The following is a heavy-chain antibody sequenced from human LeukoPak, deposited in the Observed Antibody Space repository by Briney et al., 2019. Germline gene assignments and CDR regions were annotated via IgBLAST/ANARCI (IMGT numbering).Heavy chain of an antibody. V-gene: IGHV5-51*01. CDR1: GYSFISSW. D-gene: IGHD1-1*01. Sequence: GESLKLSCKASGYSFISSWIGWGRPMPGKGVEWMGIIYPGDLDTRYSPSFQGQVTISADTAISTAYLQWSSLKASDTAMYYCARYDAADSNDAFDIWGQGTMVTVSS. CDR2: IYPGDLDT. J-gene: IGHJ3*02. CDR3: ARYDAADSNDAFDI.